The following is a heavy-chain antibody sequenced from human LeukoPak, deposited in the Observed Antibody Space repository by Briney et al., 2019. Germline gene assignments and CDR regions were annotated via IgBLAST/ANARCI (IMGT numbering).Heavy chain of an antibody. Sequence: ASLKVSCKASVYTFTSYTMHWVRQAPGQRLEWMGWINAGNGNTKYSQKFQDRVTITRDTSASTAYMELSSLRSEDTAVYYCARLMVRGVIIQGFDYWGQGTLVTVSS. CDR1: VYTFTSYT. J-gene: IGHJ4*02. V-gene: IGHV1-3*01. CDR2: INAGNGNT. CDR3: ARLMVRGVIIQGFDY. D-gene: IGHD3-10*01.